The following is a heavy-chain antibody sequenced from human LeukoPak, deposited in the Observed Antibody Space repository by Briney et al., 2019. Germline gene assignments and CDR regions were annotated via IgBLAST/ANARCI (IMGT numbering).Heavy chain of an antibody. J-gene: IGHJ4*02. CDR3: AQERLDSGYGY. V-gene: IGHV1-2*02. CDR1: GYTFTGYY. Sequence: ASVKVSCKASGYTFTGYYMHWVRQAPGQGLEWMGWINPNSGGTKYAQKFQGRVTMTRDTSISTAYMELSRLRSDVTAVYYCAQERLDSGYGYWGQGTLVTVSS. CDR2: INPNSGGT. D-gene: IGHD5-12*01.